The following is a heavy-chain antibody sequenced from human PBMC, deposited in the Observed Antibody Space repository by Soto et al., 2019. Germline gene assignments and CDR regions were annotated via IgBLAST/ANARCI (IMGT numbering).Heavy chain of an antibody. CDR1: GYTFTSYY. Sequence: ASVKVSCKASGYTFTSYYMHWVRQAPGQGLEWMGIINPSGGSTNYAQNFKGRITISRDTSTSTVYMDLSSLRSEDTAVYYCARGLASGDYWGQGTLVTVSS. J-gene: IGHJ4*02. CDR2: INPSGGST. V-gene: IGHV1-46*01. CDR3: ARGLASGDY. D-gene: IGHD6-6*01.